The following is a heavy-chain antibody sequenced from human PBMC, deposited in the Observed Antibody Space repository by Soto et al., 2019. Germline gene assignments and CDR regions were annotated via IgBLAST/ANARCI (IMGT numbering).Heavy chain of an antibody. CDR1: GDSVSSNSAA. Sequence: SQTLSLTCAIYGDSVSSNSAAWNWIRQSPSRGLEWLGRTYYRSNWYNNYAVSVKSRITMNPDTSKNQFSLQLNSVTPEDTAVYYCAIEVPVDGHAFDIWGQGTMVTVSS. CDR2: TYYRSNWYN. J-gene: IGHJ3*02. V-gene: IGHV6-1*01. CDR3: AIEVPVDGHAFDI.